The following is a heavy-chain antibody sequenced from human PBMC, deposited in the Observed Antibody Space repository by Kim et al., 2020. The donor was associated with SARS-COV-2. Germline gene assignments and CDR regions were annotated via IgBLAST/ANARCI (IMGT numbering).Heavy chain of an antibody. CDR1: GGSFTGFG. J-gene: IGHJ6*02. Sequence: SVKVSCKASGGSFTGFGVSWVRQAPGRGLEWMGAVIPLFGTSNYPQQFQGRVTINADESSAYMELSRLRSDDTAAYYCAIFGKYGGTSVYYYSLDVWGQGTTVTVAS. CDR2: VIPLFGTS. D-gene: IGHD4-17*01. CDR3: AIFGKYGGTSVYYYSLDV. V-gene: IGHV1-69*13.